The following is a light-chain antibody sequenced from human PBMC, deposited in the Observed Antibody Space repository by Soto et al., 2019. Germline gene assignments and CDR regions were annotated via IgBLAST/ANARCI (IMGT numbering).Light chain of an antibody. CDR2: DVT. Sequence: QSVLTQPASVSGSPGQSITISCTGTSSDVGGYIYVSWYQQHPGKAPKLMIYDVTSRPSGVSCRFSGSKSGTSATLGITGFQTGDEADHYCGSWDSSLSAYVFGTGTKVTVL. J-gene: IGLJ1*01. V-gene: IGLV2-14*01. CDR3: GSWDSSLSAYV. CDR1: SSDVGGYIY.